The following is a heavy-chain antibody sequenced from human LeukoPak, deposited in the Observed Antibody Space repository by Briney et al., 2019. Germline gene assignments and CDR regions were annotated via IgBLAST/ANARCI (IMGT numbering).Heavy chain of an antibody. CDR1: GFTFSSYA. CDR2: ISGSGGST. V-gene: IGHV3-23*01. J-gene: IGHJ4*02. Sequence: GGSLRLSCAASGFTFSSYAMSWVRQAPGKGLEWVSAISGSGGSTYYADSGKGRFTISRDNSKNTLYLQMNSLRAEDMAVYYCARGGSYGYGFLFGYWGQGTLVTVSS. D-gene: IGHD5-18*01. CDR3: ARGGSYGYGFLFGY.